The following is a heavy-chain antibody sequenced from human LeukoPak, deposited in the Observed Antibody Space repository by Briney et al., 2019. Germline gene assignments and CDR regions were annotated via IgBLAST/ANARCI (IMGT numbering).Heavy chain of an antibody. V-gene: IGHV4-38-2*01. CDR1: GYSISSGYY. CDR2: IYHSGST. CDR3: AGSYSNYVYEFDT. D-gene: IGHD4-11*01. J-gene: IGHJ5*02. Sequence: PSETLSLTCAVSGYSISSGYYWGWIRQPPGKGLEWIGSIYHSGSTYYNPSLKSRVTISVDASKNQFSLKLSSVTAADTAVYYCAGSYSNYVYEFDTWGQGTLVTVSS.